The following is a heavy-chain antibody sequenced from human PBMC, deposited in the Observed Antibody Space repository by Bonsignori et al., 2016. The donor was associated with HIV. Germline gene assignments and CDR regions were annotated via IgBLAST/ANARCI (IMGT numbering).Heavy chain of an antibody. J-gene: IGHJ4*02. Sequence: VRQMPGKGLEWVANIKQDGSEKYYVDSVKGRFTISRDNAKNSLYLQMNSLRAEDTAVYYCASQRFLEWFHKGSYFDYWGQGTLVTVSS. CDR3: ASQRFLEWFHKGSYFDY. D-gene: IGHD3-3*01. V-gene: IGHV3-7*05. CDR2: IKQDGSEK.